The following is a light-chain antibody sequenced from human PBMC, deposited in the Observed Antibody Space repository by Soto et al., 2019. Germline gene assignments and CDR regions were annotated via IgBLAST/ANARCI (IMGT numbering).Light chain of an antibody. CDR3: QQYNNWPIT. J-gene: IGKJ5*01. Sequence: MTQSPATLSVSPGERATLSCRASQSVNSNLAWYQQKPGQAPRLLIYGASTRATGIPARFSGSGSGTEFTLTISSLQSEDFAVYYCQQYNNWPITFGQGTRLEIK. V-gene: IGKV3-15*01. CDR1: QSVNSN. CDR2: GAS.